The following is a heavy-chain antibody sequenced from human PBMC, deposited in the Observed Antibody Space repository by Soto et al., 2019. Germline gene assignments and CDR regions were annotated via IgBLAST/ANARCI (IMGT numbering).Heavy chain of an antibody. CDR2: ISAHNGNT. J-gene: IGHJ4*02. CDR1: GYTFTSYG. V-gene: IGHV1-18*01. Sequence: QVHLVQSGAEVKKPGASVKVSCKASGYTFTSYGITWVRQAPGQGLEWMGWISAHNGNTDYAQKLQGRVIVTRDTSTSTAYMELRSLGSDDTAVYYCARGRCGDYWGQGALVTVSS. CDR3: ARGRCGDY.